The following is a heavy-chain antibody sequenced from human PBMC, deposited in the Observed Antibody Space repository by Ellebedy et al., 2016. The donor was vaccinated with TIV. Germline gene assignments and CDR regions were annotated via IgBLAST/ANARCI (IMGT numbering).Heavy chain of an antibody. CDR3: ATDGSYGDYLSPTHAFEI. J-gene: IGHJ3*02. V-gene: IGHV3-7*01. CDR2: IKQDGGET. CDR1: GFAFRRYW. D-gene: IGHD3-16*01. Sequence: GGSLRLSCAASGFAFRRYWMSWVRQAPGKGLEWVANIKQDGGETYYGDSVKGRFTISRDNAKRTLDLQMNSLRAEDTAIYYCATDGSYGDYLSPTHAFEIWGQGTLVTVSP.